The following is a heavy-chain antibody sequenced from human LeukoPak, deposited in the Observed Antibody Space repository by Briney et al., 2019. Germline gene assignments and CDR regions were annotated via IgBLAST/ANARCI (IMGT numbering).Heavy chain of an antibody. J-gene: IGHJ4*02. V-gene: IGHV3-21*04. Sequence: GGSLRLSCAASGFTFSSYSMNWVRQAPGKGLEWVSSISSSSSYIYYADSVKGRFTISRDNAKNSLYLQMNSLRAEDTALYHCARDSFYGSGNDYWGQGTLVTVSS. CDR2: ISSSSSYI. D-gene: IGHD3-10*01. CDR1: GFTFSSYS. CDR3: ARDSFYGSGNDY.